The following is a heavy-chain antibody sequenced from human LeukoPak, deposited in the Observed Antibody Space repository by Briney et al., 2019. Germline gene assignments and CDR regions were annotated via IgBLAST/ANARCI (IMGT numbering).Heavy chain of an antibody. V-gene: IGHV1-8*01. CDR2: MNPNSGNT. J-gene: IGHJ6*03. Sequence: ASVKVSCKASGYTFTSSYINWVRQATGQGLEWMGWMNPNSGNTGYAQKFQGRVTMTRNTSISTAYMELSSLRSEDTAVYYCARGLGSGSYWDYYYMDVWGKGTTVTVSS. D-gene: IGHD1-26*01. CDR1: GYTFTSSY. CDR3: ARGLGSGSYWDYYYMDV.